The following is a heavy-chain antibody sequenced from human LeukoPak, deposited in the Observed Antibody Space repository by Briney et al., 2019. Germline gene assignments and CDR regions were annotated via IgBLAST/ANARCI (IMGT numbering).Heavy chain of an antibody. J-gene: IGHJ4*02. D-gene: IGHD2-15*01. CDR1: GGSFSGYY. Sequence: PSETLSLTCAVYGGSFSGYYWSWIRQPPGKGLEWIGEINHSGSTNYNPSLKSRVTISVDTSKTQFSLKLSSVTAADTAVYYCARGTVVISDYWGQGTLVTVSS. CDR2: INHSGST. CDR3: ARGTVVISDY. V-gene: IGHV4-34*01.